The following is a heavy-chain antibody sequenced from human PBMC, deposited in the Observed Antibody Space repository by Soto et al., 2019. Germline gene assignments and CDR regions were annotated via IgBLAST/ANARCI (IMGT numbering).Heavy chain of an antibody. D-gene: IGHD1-1*01. CDR1: GGSISSGGTGSY. CDR3: ASGHDAYKVRY. J-gene: IGHJ4*02. CDR2: IYYTGNT. V-gene: IGHV4-31*03. Sequence: QVQLQESGPGLVKPSQTLSLTCTVSGGSISSGGTGSYWTWIRQLPGKGLEWIGYIYYTGNTYYNPSLKRRPTISIDTSENQFSLKLTSVTAADTAVYFCASGHDAYKVRYWGQGTLVNVSS.